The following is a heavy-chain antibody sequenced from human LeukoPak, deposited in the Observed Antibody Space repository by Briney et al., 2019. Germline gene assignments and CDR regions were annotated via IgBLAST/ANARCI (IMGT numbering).Heavy chain of an antibody. D-gene: IGHD6-6*01. Sequence: GGSLRLSCAASGFTFSNYWMSWSRQAPGKGLEWVASINSDGSEGYYADVVKGRFTISRDNAKNSLYLQISSLRAEDTAVYYCARSSYSSSSSVWGQGTMVTVSS. CDR1: GFTFSNYW. J-gene: IGHJ3*01. CDR2: INSDGSEG. CDR3: ARSSYSSSSSV. V-gene: IGHV3-7*03.